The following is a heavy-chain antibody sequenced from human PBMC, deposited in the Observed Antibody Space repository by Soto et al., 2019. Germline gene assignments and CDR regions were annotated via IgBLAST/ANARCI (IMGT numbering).Heavy chain of an antibody. D-gene: IGHD4-17*01. CDR2: IYYSGST. CDR3: ARDFGDYDVFDI. Sequence: QVQLQESGPGLVKPSQTLSLTCTVSGGSISSGDYYWSWIRQPPGKGLEWIGYIYYSGSTYYNPSLKSRVIISVTPPKTQFSRKLTSVPPAATPGYSCARDFGDYDVFDIWGQGTMVTVSS. CDR1: GGSISSGDYY. V-gene: IGHV4-30-4*01. J-gene: IGHJ3*02.